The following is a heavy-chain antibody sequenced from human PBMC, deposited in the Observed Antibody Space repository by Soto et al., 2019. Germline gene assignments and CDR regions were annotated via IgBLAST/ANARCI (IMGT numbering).Heavy chain of an antibody. J-gene: IGHJ6*02. CDR1: GFNFSRYW. CDR3: ARPPVKGIHV. V-gene: IGHV3-7*01. Sequence: GGSLRLSCEGTGFNFSRYWMHWVRQAPGKGLEWVANTKRDASETYYADSVKGRFTISRDHTKNSLYLQMNSLRVEDTAVYYCARPPVKGIHVWGQGTTVTVSS. CDR2: TKRDASET. D-gene: IGHD4-17*01.